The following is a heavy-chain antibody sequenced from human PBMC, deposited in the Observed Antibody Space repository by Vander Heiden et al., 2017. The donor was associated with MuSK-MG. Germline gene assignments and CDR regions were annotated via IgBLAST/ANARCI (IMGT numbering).Heavy chain of an antibody. D-gene: IGHD6-19*01. J-gene: IGHJ4*02. CDR1: GFTFSNFA. Sequence: EGPIVESGGGLVEHGWSLRLSWATSGFTFSNFALGWVRQAPGKGLEWFSYIHTAGHTYYAVTGMGRFTISRDNLMNTLQLQRSNRGAEHRGLYFCAKVYSSGGYDFDSGGQGALVTVSS. CDR2: IHTAGHT. V-gene: IGHV3-23*04. CDR3: AKVYSSGGYDFDS.